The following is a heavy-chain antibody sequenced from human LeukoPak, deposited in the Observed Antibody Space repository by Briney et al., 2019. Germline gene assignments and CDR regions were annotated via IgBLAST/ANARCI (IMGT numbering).Heavy chain of an antibody. CDR3: ATELSAGY. CDR1: GFSFSRYW. D-gene: IGHD2/OR15-2a*01. Sequence: PGGSLRLSCAASGFSFSRYWMHWVRQAPGKGLVWVSRIYGDGSTTHYADSVKGRFTISRDNAKNTLYLQMNSLRAEDTAVYYCATELSAGYWGQGTLVTVSS. V-gene: IGHV3-74*01. CDR2: IYGDGSTT. J-gene: IGHJ4*02.